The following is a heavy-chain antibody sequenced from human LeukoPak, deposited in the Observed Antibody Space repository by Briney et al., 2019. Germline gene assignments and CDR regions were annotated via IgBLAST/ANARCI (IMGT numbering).Heavy chain of an antibody. J-gene: IGHJ6*03. Sequence: GGSLRLSCAASGFTFSSYGMHWVRQAPGKGLEWVAVIWYDGSNKYYADSVKGRFTISRDNSKNTLYLQMNSLRAEDTAVYYCARWSSSYYYYYYMDIWGKGTTVTVSS. D-gene: IGHD6-6*01. CDR2: IWYDGSNK. CDR1: GFTFSSYG. V-gene: IGHV3-33*01. CDR3: ARWSSSYYYYYYMDI.